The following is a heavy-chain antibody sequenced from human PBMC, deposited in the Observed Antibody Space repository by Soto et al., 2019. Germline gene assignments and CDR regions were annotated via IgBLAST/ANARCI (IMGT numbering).Heavy chain of an antibody. V-gene: IGHV3-33*01. CDR3: ARDLSGDYGALDT. D-gene: IGHD4-17*01. Sequence: PGGSLTLSCAPSGFTFSSYGMHWARQAPGKGLEWVAVIWYDGSNKVYADSVKGRFTISRDNSKNTLYLQMNSLRAEDTAVYYCARDLSGDYGALDTWGQGTMVNVS. CDR1: GFTFSSYG. CDR2: IWYDGSNK. J-gene: IGHJ3*02.